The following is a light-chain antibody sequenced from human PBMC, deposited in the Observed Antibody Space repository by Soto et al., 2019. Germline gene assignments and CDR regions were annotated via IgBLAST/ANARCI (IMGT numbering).Light chain of an antibody. CDR1: SSDVVGYNY. V-gene: IGLV2-14*01. CDR3: SSYTSSSPHV. J-gene: IGLJ2*01. CDR2: DVS. Sequence: QSALTQPASVSGSPGQSITISCTGTSSDVVGYNYVSWYQQHPGKAPKLMIYDVSNRPSGVSNRFSGSKSGNTASLTISGLQAEDEADYYCSSYTSSSPHVFGGGTKLTVL.